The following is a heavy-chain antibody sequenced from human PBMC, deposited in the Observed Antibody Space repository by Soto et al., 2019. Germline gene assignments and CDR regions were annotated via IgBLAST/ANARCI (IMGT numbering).Heavy chain of an antibody. J-gene: IGHJ4*02. CDR2: ISGSGGST. V-gene: IGHV3-23*01. D-gene: IGHD4-17*01. Sequence: PGGSLRLSCAASGFTFSSYAMSWVRQAPGKGLEWVSAISGSGGSTYYADSVKGRFTISRDNSKNTLYLQMNSLRAEDTAVYYCATYSSTVTSGSGDYWGQGTLVTVSS. CDR3: ATYSSTVTSGSGDY. CDR1: GFTFSSYA.